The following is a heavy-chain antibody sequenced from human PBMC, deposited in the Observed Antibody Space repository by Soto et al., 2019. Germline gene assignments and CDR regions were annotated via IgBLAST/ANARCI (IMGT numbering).Heavy chain of an antibody. CDR2: ISAYNGNT. V-gene: IGHV1-18*01. Sequence: GASVKVSCKASGYTFTSYGNSWVRQAPGQGLEWMGWISAYNGNTNYAQKLQGRVTMTTDTSTSTAYMELRSLRSDDTAVYYCARRDIAAAGDYYYYYGMDVWGQGTTVTVSS. J-gene: IGHJ6*02. CDR3: ARRDIAAAGDYYYYYGMDV. D-gene: IGHD6-13*01. CDR1: GYTFTSYG.